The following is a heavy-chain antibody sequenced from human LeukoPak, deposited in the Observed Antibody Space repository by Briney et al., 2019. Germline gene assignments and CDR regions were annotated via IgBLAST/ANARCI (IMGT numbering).Heavy chain of an antibody. CDR2: ISGSGAST. V-gene: IGHV3-23*01. D-gene: IGHD3-10*01. Sequence: GGSLRLSCVASGFTFSSYALNWVRQTPGKGLEWVSTISGSGASTYYADAVRGRFTISRDNSRNTLQLQMNSLRAEDTAFYYCARDPGYGSGTYLDDNWGQGTLVTVSS. J-gene: IGHJ4*02. CDR1: GFTFSSYA. CDR3: ARDPGYGSGTYLDDN.